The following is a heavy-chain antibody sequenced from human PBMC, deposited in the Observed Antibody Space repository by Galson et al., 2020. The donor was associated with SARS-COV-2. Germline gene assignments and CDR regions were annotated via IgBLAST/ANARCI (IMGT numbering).Heavy chain of an antibody. J-gene: IGHJ6*02. CDR3: ARSPGVTVARTMDV. CDR2: IYYRSKWSS. D-gene: IGHD6-19*01. CDR1: GDSVSSNSAA. Sequence: SQTLSLTCAISGDSVSSNSAAWNWLRQSPSRGLEWLGRIYYRSKWSSDYAVSVKSRISIKPDTSKNQFSLQLNSVTPEDTAVYYCARSPGVTVARTMDVWGQGTTVTVSS. V-gene: IGHV6-1*01.